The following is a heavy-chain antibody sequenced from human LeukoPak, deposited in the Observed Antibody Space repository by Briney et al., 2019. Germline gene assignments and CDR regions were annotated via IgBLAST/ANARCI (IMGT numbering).Heavy chain of an antibody. Sequence: GRSLRLSCAASGFTFSSYAMHWVRQAPGRGLEWVAFIRYDGSNKYYADSVKGRFTISRDNSKHTLYLQMNSLRPDDTAVYYCAKDLGRVALNGGDYWGQGTLVTVSS. CDR1: GFTFSSYA. J-gene: IGHJ4*02. D-gene: IGHD3-16*01. V-gene: IGHV3-30*02. CDR2: IRYDGSNK. CDR3: AKDLGRVALNGGDY.